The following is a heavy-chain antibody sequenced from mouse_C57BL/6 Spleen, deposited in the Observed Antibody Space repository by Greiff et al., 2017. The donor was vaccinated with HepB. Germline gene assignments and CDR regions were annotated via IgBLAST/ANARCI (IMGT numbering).Heavy chain of an antibody. CDR3: AREGYYINYGAY. CDR1: GFTFSSYG. CDR2: ISSGGSYT. V-gene: IGHV5-6*02. J-gene: IGHJ3*01. D-gene: IGHD2-5*01. Sequence: EVMLVESGGDLVKPGGSLKLSCAASGFTFSSYGMSWVRQTPDKRLEWVATISSGGSYTYYPDSVKGRFTISRDNAKNTLYLQMSSLKSEDTAMYYGAREGYYINYGAYWGQGTLVTVSA.